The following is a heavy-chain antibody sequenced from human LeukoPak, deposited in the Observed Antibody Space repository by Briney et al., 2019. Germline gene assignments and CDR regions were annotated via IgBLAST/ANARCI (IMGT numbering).Heavy chain of an antibody. V-gene: IGHV4-59*01. CDR2: VDHSGTT. CDR3: ARLALVTRDAFDI. CDR1: DGSMSNYR. D-gene: IGHD2-21*01. J-gene: IGHJ3*02. Sequence: SETLSLTCTVFDGSMSNYRWSWIRQSPGEGLRWLGFVDHSGTTYHNPPPETRVTMSVDTSKNQFSLTLYSVTAAASAVYYCARLALVTRDAFDIWGQGTVLIVSS.